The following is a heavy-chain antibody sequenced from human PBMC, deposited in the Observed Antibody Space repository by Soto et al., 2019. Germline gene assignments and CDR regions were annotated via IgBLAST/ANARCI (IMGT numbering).Heavy chain of an antibody. J-gene: IGHJ6*02. CDR3: ARCYGSGSSYYYYYGMDV. D-gene: IGHD3-10*01. CDR1: GGSISSSNW. Sequence: SETLSLTCAVSGGSISSSNWWSWVRQPPGKGLEWIGEIYHSGSTDYNPSLKSRVTISVDKSKNQFSLKLSSVTAADTAVYYCARCYGSGSSYYYYYGMDVWGQGTTVTVSS. V-gene: IGHV4-4*02. CDR2: IYHSGST.